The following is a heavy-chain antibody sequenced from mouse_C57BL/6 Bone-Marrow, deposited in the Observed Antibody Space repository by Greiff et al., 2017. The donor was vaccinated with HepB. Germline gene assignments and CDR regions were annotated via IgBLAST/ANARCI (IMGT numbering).Heavy chain of an antibody. CDR3: ARVPYYDYDGPEPWFAY. CDR2: ISDGGSYT. J-gene: IGHJ3*01. V-gene: IGHV5-4*03. Sequence: EVKLMDSGGGLVKPGGSLKLSCAASGFTFSSYAMSWVRQTPEKRLEWVATISDGGSYTYYPDNVKGRFTISRDNAKNNLYLQMSHLKSEDTAMYYCARVPYYDYDGPEPWFAYWGQGTLVTVSA. D-gene: IGHD2-4*01. CDR1: GFTFSSYA.